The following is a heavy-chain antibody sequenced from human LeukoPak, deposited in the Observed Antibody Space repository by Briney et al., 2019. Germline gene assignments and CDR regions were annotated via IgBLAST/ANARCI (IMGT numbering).Heavy chain of an antibody. Sequence: ASVKVSCKASGYTFTSYGISWVRQAPGRGLEWMGWISAYNGNTNYAQKLQGRVTMTTDTSTSTAYMELRSLRSDDTAVYYCARDDDADYYGSGSYLRGGMDVWGQGTTVTVPS. V-gene: IGHV1-18*01. CDR2: ISAYNGNT. CDR3: ARDDDADYYGSGSYLRGGMDV. CDR1: GYTFTSYG. D-gene: IGHD3-10*01. J-gene: IGHJ6*02.